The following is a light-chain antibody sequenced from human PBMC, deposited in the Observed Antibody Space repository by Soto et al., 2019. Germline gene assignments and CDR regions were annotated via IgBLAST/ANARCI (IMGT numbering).Light chain of an antibody. CDR1: QSVRSSY. Sequence: ENELTQSPGTLSLSPGETATLSCRASQSVRSSYLAWYQQKPGQAPRLLIYGASSRATGIPDRFSGSGSGTDFTLTISRLEPEDFAMYYCHQYGSSPPVTFGQGTRLEIK. CDR2: GAS. V-gene: IGKV3-20*01. J-gene: IGKJ5*01. CDR3: HQYGSSPPVT.